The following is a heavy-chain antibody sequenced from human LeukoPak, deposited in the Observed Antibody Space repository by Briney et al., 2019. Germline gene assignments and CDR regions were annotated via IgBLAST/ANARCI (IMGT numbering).Heavy chain of an antibody. D-gene: IGHD5-12*01. CDR2: ISYDGSNK. CDR3: AKETSGYGLSLDY. J-gene: IGHJ4*02. Sequence: GGSLRLSCAASGFTFSSYAMHWVRQAPGKGLEWVAVISYDGSNKYYADSVKGRFTISRDNSKNTLYLQMNSLRAEDTAVYYCAKETSGYGLSLDYWGQGTLVTVSS. CDR1: GFTFSSYA. V-gene: IGHV3-30-3*01.